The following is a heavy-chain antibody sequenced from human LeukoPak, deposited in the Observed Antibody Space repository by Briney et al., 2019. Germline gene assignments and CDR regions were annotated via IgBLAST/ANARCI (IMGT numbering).Heavy chain of an antibody. Sequence: SVKVACKASGGTFSNYAISWVRQAPGQGLEWMGRIIPMLGIANYAQKFQGRVTITADKSTSTAYMELSSLRSEDTAVYYCARDQEAVTTDYFYYGMDVSGQGTTLTVSS. J-gene: IGHJ6*02. D-gene: IGHD4-11*01. V-gene: IGHV1-69*04. CDR1: GGTFSNYA. CDR2: IIPMLGIA. CDR3: ARDQEAVTTDYFYYGMDV.